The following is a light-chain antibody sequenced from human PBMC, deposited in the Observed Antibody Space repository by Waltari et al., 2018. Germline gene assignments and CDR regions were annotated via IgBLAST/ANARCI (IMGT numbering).Light chain of an antibody. Sequence: DIQMTQSPSTLSASVGDRVTITCRASQSINNWLAWYQQKPGKPPKLLIYKASTLETGVPSRVSGSGSGTECTLTISSLQPDDSATYYCQQYDTYWTFGQGTKVEIK. J-gene: IGKJ1*01. CDR2: KAS. V-gene: IGKV1-5*03. CDR1: QSINNW. CDR3: QQYDTYWT.